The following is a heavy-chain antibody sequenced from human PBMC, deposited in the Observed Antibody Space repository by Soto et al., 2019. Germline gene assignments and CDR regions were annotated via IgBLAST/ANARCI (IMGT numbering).Heavy chain of an antibody. CDR3: ARDLDYYGSGSHYYYGMGV. V-gene: IGHV1-69*13. J-gene: IGHJ6*02. CDR2: IVPIYGTR. Sequence: SVKVSGKASGGTFSRYAFSWVRQAPGQGLEWMGGIVPIYGTRGFAQKFQGRLTITADEPTRTAYMELSSLRSEDTAVYYCARDLDYYGSGSHYYYGMGVWGQGTTVTVSS. CDR1: GGTFSRYA. D-gene: IGHD3-10*01.